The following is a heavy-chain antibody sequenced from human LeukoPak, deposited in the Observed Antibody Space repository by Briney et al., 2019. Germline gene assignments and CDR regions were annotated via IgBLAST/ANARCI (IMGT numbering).Heavy chain of an antibody. J-gene: IGHJ4*02. Sequence: GGSLRLSCAASGFTFSSYTMTWVRQAPGKGLEWVSSITRSSIYMYYADSVKGRFSISSDNGKKSLYLQMNSLRAEDTAVYYCARALYDSSGYYSHFDYWGQGNLVTVSS. CDR3: ARALYDSSGYYSHFDY. CDR2: ITRSSIYM. D-gene: IGHD3-22*01. V-gene: IGHV3-21*01. CDR1: GFTFSSYT.